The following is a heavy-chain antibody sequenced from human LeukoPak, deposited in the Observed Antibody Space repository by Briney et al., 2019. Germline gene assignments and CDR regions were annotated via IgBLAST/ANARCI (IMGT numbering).Heavy chain of an antibody. CDR3: AKSWRLLWFGDYYFDY. J-gene: IGHJ4*02. V-gene: IGHV3-23*01. Sequence: GGSLRLSCTVSGFSLSSYALSWVRRAPGKGLEWVSATSSSDAGKYYADSVRGRFTISRDNSRNTMYLQMNSLRVEDAAVYYCAKSWRLLWFGDYYFDYWGQGTLVTVSS. CDR1: GFSLSSYA. D-gene: IGHD3-10*01. CDR2: TSSSDAGK.